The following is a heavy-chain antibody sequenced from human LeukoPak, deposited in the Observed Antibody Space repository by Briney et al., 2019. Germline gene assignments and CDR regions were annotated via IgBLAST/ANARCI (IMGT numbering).Heavy chain of an antibody. V-gene: IGHV3-64*01. D-gene: IGHD3-3*01. J-gene: IGHJ4*02. CDR3: ATHGVVIH. CDR2: ISSNGGST. CDR1: GFTFSSYA. Sequence: SGGSLRLSCAPSGFTFSSYAMHWVRQAPGEGLEYVSAISSNGGSTYYANSVKGRFTISRDNSKNTLYLQMGSLRAEDMAVYYCATHGVVIHWGQGTLVTVSS.